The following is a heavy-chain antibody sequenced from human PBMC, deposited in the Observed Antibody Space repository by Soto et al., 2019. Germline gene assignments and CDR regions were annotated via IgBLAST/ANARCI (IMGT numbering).Heavy chain of an antibody. CDR1: GFIFSNYA. J-gene: IGHJ4*02. Sequence: EVQLVESGGALVQPGGSLRLSCAASGFIFSNYAMSWVRQAPGKGLEWVSYIDHRGTTIYYADSVKGPFTISRDNAKNYLFLQMNSLRAEDTAVYYCARGHIVATILDYWGQGTLVTVSS. V-gene: IGHV3-48*03. CDR3: ARGHIVATILDY. D-gene: IGHD5-12*01. CDR2: IDHRGTTI.